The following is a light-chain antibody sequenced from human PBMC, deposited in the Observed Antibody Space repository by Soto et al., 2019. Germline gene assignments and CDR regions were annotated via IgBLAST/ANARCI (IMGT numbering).Light chain of an antibody. Sequence: EVVLTQSPGTLSLSPGERATLSCRASQSVSSSYLAWYQQKAGQAPRLLIYGASSRATGIPDRFSGSGSGTDFTLTIRRLAPEDFAVYYCKQYGGSPLTFGGGTKVDIK. CDR1: QSVSSSY. V-gene: IGKV3-20*01. J-gene: IGKJ4*01. CDR2: GAS. CDR3: KQYGGSPLT.